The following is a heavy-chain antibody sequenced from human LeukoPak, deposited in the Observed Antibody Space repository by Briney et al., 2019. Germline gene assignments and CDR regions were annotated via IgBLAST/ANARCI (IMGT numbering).Heavy chain of an antibody. D-gene: IGHD6-6*01. CDR3: ARPRSTAARIDFDY. CDR2: IIPILGIA. J-gene: IGHJ4*02. Sequence: SVKVSCKASGGTFSSYAISWVRQAPGQGLEWMGRIIPILGIANYAQKFQGRVTITADKSTSAAYMELSSLRSEDTAVYYCARPRSTAARIDFDYWGQGTLVTVSS. CDR1: GGTFSSYA. V-gene: IGHV1-69*04.